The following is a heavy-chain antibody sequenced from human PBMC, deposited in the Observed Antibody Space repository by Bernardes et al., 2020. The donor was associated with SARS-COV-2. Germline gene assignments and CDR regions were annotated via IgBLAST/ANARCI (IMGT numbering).Heavy chain of an antibody. Sequence: GGSLRLSCAASGFTFSNYAMSWVRQAPGKGLEWVSVVSGSGGSTYYADSVKGRFTISRDNSKNMLYLQMNSQRAEDTAIYYCAKREYYDFWSCPIDYWGQGTLFTVPS. J-gene: IGHJ4*02. CDR3: AKREYYDFWSCPIDY. CDR1: GFTFSNYA. V-gene: IGHV3-23*01. D-gene: IGHD3-3*01. CDR2: VSGSGGST.